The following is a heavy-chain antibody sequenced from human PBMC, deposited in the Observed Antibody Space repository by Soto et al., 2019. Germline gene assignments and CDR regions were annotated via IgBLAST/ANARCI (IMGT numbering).Heavy chain of an antibody. D-gene: IGHD5-18*01. CDR3: ARHLRAMGKKYYYYGMDV. CDR2: IYPGDSDT. V-gene: IGHV5-51*01. Sequence: GESLKISCKGSGYSFTSYWIGWVRQMPGKGLEWMGIIYPGDSDTRYSPSFQGQVTISADKSISTAYLQWSSLKASDTAMYYCARHLRAMGKKYYYYGMDVWGQGTTVTVSS. J-gene: IGHJ6*02. CDR1: GYSFTSYW.